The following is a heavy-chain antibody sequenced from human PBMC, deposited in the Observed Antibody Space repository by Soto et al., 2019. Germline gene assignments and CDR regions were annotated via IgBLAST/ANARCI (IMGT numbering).Heavy chain of an antibody. CDR2: IYYTGTT. CDR1: GGSISAGHYD. CDR3: ARGEKDWRDY. Sequence: PRETPSITGTFSGGSISAGHYDWNWIRQPPGKGLEWIGYIYYTGTTKYNPSLKSRVAITVDTSKTQFSLTLTSVTAADAAVYYCARGEKDWRDYWGRGTLVTVSS. D-gene: IGHD1-1*01. V-gene: IGHV4-61*01. J-gene: IGHJ4*02.